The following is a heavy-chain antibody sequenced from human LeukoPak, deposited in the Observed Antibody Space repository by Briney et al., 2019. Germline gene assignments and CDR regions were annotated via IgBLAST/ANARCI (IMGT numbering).Heavy chain of an antibody. CDR3: AREGLGGYAAVDY. D-gene: IGHD3-16*01. CDR1: GYTFTSYA. Sequence: ASVKVSCKASGYTFTSYAMHWVRQAPGQGLEWMGWINPNSGGTNYAQKFQGRVTMTRDTSISTAYMELSRLRSDDTAVYYCAREGLGGYAAVDYWGQGTLVTVSS. V-gene: IGHV1-2*02. J-gene: IGHJ4*02. CDR2: INPNSGGT.